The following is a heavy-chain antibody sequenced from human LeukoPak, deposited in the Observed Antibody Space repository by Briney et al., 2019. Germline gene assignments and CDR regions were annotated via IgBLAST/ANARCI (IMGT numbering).Heavy chain of an antibody. CDR1: GGTFSSYA. CDR2: IIPILGIA. Sequence: ASVKVSCKASGGTFSSYAISWVRQAPGQGLEWMGRIIPILGIANYAQKFQGRVTITADKSTSTAYMELRSLRSDDTAVYYCARDSLPGRPRLYQLLPRRGEHWFDPWGQGTLVTVSS. CDR3: ARDSLPGRPRLYQLLPRRGEHWFDP. J-gene: IGHJ5*02. D-gene: IGHD2-2*01. V-gene: IGHV1-69*04.